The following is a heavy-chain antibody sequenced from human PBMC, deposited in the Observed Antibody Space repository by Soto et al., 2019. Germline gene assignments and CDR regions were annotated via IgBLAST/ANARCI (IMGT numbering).Heavy chain of an antibody. D-gene: IGHD3-16*01. V-gene: IGHV4-59*01. CDR3: ARGYYDYIWGSYTAINWFDP. J-gene: IGHJ5*02. Sequence: PSETLSLTCTVSGGSISSYYWSWIRQPPGKGLEWIGYIYYSGSTNYNPSLKSRVTISVDTSKNQFSLKLSSVTAADTAVYYCARGYYDYIWGSYTAINWFDPWGQGTLVTVSS. CDR1: GGSISSYY. CDR2: IYYSGST.